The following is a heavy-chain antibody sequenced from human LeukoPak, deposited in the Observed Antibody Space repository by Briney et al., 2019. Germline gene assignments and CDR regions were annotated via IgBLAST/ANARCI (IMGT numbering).Heavy chain of an antibody. CDR1: GFTFSSYS. J-gene: IGHJ5*02. Sequence: GGSLRLSCAASGFTFSSYSMNWVRQAPGKGLEWVSSISSSSSYIYYADSVKGRFTISRDNAKNSLYLQMNSLRAEDTAVYYCASIVVEDNWFDPWGQGTLVTVSS. CDR2: ISSSSSYI. V-gene: IGHV3-21*01. D-gene: IGHD2-15*01. CDR3: ASIVVEDNWFDP.